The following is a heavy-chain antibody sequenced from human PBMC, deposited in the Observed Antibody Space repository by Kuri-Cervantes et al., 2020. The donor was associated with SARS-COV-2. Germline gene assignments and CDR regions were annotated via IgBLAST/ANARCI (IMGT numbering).Heavy chain of an antibody. CDR1: GGSISSSSYY. D-gene: IGHD6-13*01. V-gene: IGHV4-39*07. Sequence: SETLSLTCTVSGGSISSSSYYWSWIRQPPGKGLEWIGEINHSGSTNYNPSLKSRVTISVDTSKNQFSLKLSSVTAADTAVYYCARFSAAAGQRTFDYWGQGTLVTVSS. CDR3: ARFSAAAGQRTFDY. J-gene: IGHJ4*02. CDR2: INHSGST.